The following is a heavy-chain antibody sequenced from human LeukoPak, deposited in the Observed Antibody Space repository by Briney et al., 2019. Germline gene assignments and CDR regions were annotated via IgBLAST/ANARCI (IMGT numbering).Heavy chain of an antibody. CDR2: IYTSGST. D-gene: IGHD2-2*02. CDR3: ARNGCSSTSCYKDWFDP. CDR1: GGSISSYY. J-gene: IGHJ5*02. Sequence: PSETLPLTCTVSGGSISSYYWSWIRQPPGKGLEWIGYIYTSGSTNYNPSLKSRVTISVDTSKNQFSLKLSSVTAADTAVYYCARNGCSSTSCYKDWFDPWGQGTLVTVSS. V-gene: IGHV4-4*09.